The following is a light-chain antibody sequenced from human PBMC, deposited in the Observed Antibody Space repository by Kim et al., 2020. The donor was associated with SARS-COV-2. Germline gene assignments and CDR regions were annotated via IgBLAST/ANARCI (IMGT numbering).Light chain of an antibody. CDR2: GAA. CDR1: QSVSNT. V-gene: IGKV3-15*01. Sequence: EIVMTQSPATMSVSPGQRATLSCRASQSVSNTLAWYQQKPGQAPRLLIYGAATRAIGIPASFSGSGSGTEFTLTISSLQSEDFAVYYCQRYNNWPCFGEGTRLEF. CDR3: QRYNNWPC. J-gene: IGKJ2*03.